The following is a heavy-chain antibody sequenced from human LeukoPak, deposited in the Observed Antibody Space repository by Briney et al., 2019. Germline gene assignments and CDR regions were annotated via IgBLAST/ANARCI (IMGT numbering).Heavy chain of an antibody. Sequence: GGSLRLSCAASGFTFSSYWMSWVRQAPGKGLEWVANIKEDGSKKSYVDSLKGRFTISRDNAKNSLYLQMDSLRAEDTAVYYRALGGWDYAPQSSSDFDYWGQGTLVTVSS. CDR1: GFTFSSYW. CDR2: IKEDGSKK. J-gene: IGHJ4*02. V-gene: IGHV3-7*01. D-gene: IGHD4-17*01. CDR3: ALGGWDYAPQSSSDFDY.